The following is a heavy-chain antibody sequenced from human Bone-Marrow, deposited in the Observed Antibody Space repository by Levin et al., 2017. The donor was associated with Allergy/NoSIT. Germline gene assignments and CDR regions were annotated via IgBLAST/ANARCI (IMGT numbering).Heavy chain of an antibody. D-gene: IGHD2-2*01. CDR3: ARGDVIVVPAAMWFDS. J-gene: IGHJ5*01. V-gene: IGHV4-59*01. CDR1: GGSIRSYY. CDR2: IYDGGST. Sequence: SETLSLTCSVSGGSIRSYYWNWIRQSPGRGLEWIGNIYDGGSTNYNPALKSRVTISMDTSKNQFSLRLTSVTAADTAVYYCARGDVIVVPAAMWFDSWGQGSLVTVSS.